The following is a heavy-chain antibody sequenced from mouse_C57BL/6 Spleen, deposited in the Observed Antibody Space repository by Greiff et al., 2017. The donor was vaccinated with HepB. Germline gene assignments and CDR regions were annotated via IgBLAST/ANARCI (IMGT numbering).Heavy chain of an antibody. CDR3: AKNYLFAY. Sequence: EVHLVESGGGLVKPGGSLKLSCAASGFTFSDYGMHWVRQSPEKGLEWVAYISSGSSTIYYADTVKGRFTISRDNAKNTLFLQMTSLRSEDTAMYYCAKNYLFAYWGQGTLVTVSA. CDR2: ISSGSSTI. V-gene: IGHV5-17*01. CDR1: GFTFSDYG. D-gene: IGHD5-5*01. J-gene: IGHJ3*01.